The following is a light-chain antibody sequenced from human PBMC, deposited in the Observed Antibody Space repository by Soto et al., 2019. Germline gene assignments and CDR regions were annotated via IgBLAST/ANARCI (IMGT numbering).Light chain of an antibody. Sequence: QSALTQPASVSGSPGQSITISCTGSSSDVGDYSYVSWYQQHPNKAPKLMIYDNNKRPSGIPDRFSGSKSGTSATLGITGRQTGDEADYYCGTWDSSLSAVVFGGGTKLTVL. CDR3: GTWDSSLSAVV. CDR2: DNN. CDR1: SSDVGDYSY. V-gene: IGLV1-51*01. J-gene: IGLJ2*01.